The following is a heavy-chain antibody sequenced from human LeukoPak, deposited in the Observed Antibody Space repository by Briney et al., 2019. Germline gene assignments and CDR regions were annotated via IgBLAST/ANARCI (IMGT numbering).Heavy chain of an antibody. J-gene: IGHJ6*02. Sequence: PSETLSLTCAVYGGSFSGYYWSWIRQPPGKGLEWIGEINHSGSTNYNPPLKSRVTISVDTSKNQFSLKLSSVTAADTAVYYCARGPLWFGELLATNDYGMDVWGQGTTVTVSS. CDR1: GGSFSGYY. V-gene: IGHV4-34*01. CDR2: INHSGST. D-gene: IGHD3-10*01. CDR3: ARGPLWFGELLATNDYGMDV.